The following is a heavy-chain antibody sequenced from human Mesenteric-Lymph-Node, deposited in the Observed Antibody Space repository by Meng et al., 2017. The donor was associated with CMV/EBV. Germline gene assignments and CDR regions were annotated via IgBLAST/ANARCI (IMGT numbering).Heavy chain of an antibody. V-gene: IGHV3-48*03. D-gene: IGHD4-23*01. CDR2: ISSSGSVI. J-gene: IGHJ4*02. CDR1: GFTFSSYE. Sequence: GESLKISCAASGFTFSSYEMNWVRQPPGKGLEWVSYISSSGSVIYYTDSVRGRFTISRDNAKNSLYLQMDSLRVEDTAVYYCVRDPYTVVHSGYFDYWGQGMLVTVSS. CDR3: VRDPYTVVHSGYFDY.